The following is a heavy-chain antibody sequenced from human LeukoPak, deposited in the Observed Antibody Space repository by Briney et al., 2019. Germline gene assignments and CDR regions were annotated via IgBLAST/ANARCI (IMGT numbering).Heavy chain of an antibody. V-gene: IGHV4-61*09. J-gene: IGHJ3*02. D-gene: IGHD2-2*01. Sequence: SETLSLTCTVSGGSISSGSYCWSWIRQPAGKGLEWIVHIYTSGSTNYTPSLKSRVTISVDTSKNQFSLKLSSVTAADTAVYYCERAPVSYQVRLAGAFDIWGQGTLVTVSS. CDR2: IYTSGST. CDR1: GGSISSGSYC. CDR3: ERAPVSYQVRLAGAFDI.